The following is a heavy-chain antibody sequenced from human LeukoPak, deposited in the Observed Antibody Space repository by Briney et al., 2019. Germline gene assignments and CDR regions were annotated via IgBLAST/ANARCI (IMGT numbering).Heavy chain of an antibody. Sequence: GGSLRLSCEASGFRFRTSSMHWVRQAPGKGLAWVAFIRDDESDKYYADSVRGRFTISRDNSKNTLYLQMNSLRDEDTAVYYCAKLGQMAAEYWGQGTLVTVSS. CDR1: GFRFRTSS. CDR2: IRDDESDK. D-gene: IGHD5-24*01. CDR3: AKLGQMAAEY. J-gene: IGHJ4*02. V-gene: IGHV3-30*02.